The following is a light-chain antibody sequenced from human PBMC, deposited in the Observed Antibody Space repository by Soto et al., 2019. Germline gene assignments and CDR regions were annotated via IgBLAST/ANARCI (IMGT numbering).Light chain of an antibody. CDR3: QQSYSTPLT. CDR1: QNIRIN. Sequence: ILISQSPTTLPVCPGDGATLSLRASQNIRINLAWYQQNPGQAPRLLIYGASSRATGIPDRFSGSGSGTDFTLTISSLQAKDFRTYYCQQSYSTPLTFGQRTRVEI. J-gene: IGKJ1*01. CDR2: GAS. V-gene: IGKV3D-15*01.